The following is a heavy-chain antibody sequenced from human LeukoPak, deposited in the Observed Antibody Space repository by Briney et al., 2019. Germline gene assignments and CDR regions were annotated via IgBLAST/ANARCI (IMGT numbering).Heavy chain of an antibody. CDR3: ARGRGVGSSSGWVYFDY. D-gene: IGHD6-19*01. J-gene: IGHJ4*02. CDR1: GFTFGDYA. V-gene: IGHV3-49*04. Sequence: GGPLRLSCTASGFTFGDYAMSWVRQAPGKGLEWVGFIRSKAYGGTTEYAASVKGRFTISRDDSKSIAYLQMNSLRAEDTAVYYCARGRGVGSSSGWVYFDYWGQGTLVTVSS. CDR2: IRSKAYGGTT.